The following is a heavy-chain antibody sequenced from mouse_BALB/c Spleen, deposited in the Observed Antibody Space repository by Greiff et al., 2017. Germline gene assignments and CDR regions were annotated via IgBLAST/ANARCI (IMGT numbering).Heavy chain of an antibody. CDR3: AITTAPYFDY. CDR1: GFNIKDYY. J-gene: IGHJ2*01. Sequence: EVQLQQSGAELVRPGALVKLSCKASGFNIKDYYMHWVKQRPEQGLEWIGWIDPENGNTIYDPKFQGKASITADTSSNTAYLQLSSLTSEDTAVYYCAITTAPYFDYGGQGTTLTVSS. V-gene: IGHV14-1*02. D-gene: IGHD1-2*01. CDR2: IDPENGNT.